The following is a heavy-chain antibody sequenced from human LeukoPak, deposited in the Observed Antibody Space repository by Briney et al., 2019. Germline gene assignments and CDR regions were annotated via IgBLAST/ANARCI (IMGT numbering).Heavy chain of an antibody. V-gene: IGHV4-59*01. J-gene: IGHJ3*02. CDR3: ARHMEAADGPSGHAFDI. CDR2: VTYNGIT. D-gene: IGHD5-24*01. CDR1: GGSNSSSH. Sequence: PSETLSLTCSVSGGSNSSSHWSWIRQPPGKGLEWIGYVTYNGITKYNPSLKSRLTISVDTSKSQFSLKLTSVTAADTAVYYCARHMEAADGPSGHAFDIWSQGTMVTVSS.